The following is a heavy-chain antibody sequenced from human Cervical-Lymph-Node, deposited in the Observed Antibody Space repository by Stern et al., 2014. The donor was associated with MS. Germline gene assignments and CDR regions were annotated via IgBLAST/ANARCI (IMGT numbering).Heavy chain of an antibody. Sequence: VQLVQSGGGLVKPGGSLRLSCAASGFSFSDYYMSWIRQAPGKGLEWVTYISGSTSYTKYADSVKGRFTISRDNTKNSLYLQMNSLSAEDTAVYYCARGYSRGWYAGSDYWGQGSLVTVSS. D-gene: IGHD6-19*01. CDR1: GFSFSDYY. J-gene: IGHJ4*02. V-gene: IGHV3-11*06. CDR3: ARGYSRGWYAGSDY. CDR2: ISGSTSYT.